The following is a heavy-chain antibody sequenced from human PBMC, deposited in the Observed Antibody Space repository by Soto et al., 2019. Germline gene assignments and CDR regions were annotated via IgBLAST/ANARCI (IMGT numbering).Heavy chain of an antibody. D-gene: IGHD6-6*01. Sequence: SVKVSCKASGGTFSSYTISWVRQAPGQGLEWMGRIIPILGIANYAQKFQGRVTMTTDTSTSTAYMELRSLRSDDTAVYYCAASGENSSSSYWGQGTLVTVSS. J-gene: IGHJ4*02. CDR3: AASGENSSSSY. CDR2: IIPILGIA. CDR1: GGTFSSYT. V-gene: IGHV1-69*02.